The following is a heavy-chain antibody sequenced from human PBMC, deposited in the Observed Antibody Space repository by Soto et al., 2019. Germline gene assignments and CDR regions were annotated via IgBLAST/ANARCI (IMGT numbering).Heavy chain of an antibody. CDR1: GFTFSSYA. CDR3: ARAVRYGVAGGVLLSGPDY. D-gene: IGHD4-17*01. J-gene: IGHJ4*02. CDR2: ISYDGSNK. V-gene: IGHV3-30-3*01. Sequence: GGSLRLSCAASGFTFSSYAMHWVRQAPGKGLEWVAVISYDGSNKYYADSVKGRFTISRDNSKNTLYLQMNSLRAEDTAVYYCARAVRYGVAGGVLLSGPDYWGQGTLVTVSS.